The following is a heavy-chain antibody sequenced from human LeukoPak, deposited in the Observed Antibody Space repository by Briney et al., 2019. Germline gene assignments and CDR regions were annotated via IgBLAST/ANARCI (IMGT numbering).Heavy chain of an antibody. J-gene: IGHJ6*02. Sequence: TGGSLRLSRAASGFTFSSYWMSWVRQAPGKGLEWVASINHNGNVNYYVDSVKGRFTISRDNAKNSLYLQMSNLRAEDTAVYFCARGGGLDVWGQGATVTVSS. CDR3: ARGGGLDV. CDR1: GFTFSSYW. CDR2: INHNGNVN. D-gene: IGHD3-16*01. V-gene: IGHV3-7*03.